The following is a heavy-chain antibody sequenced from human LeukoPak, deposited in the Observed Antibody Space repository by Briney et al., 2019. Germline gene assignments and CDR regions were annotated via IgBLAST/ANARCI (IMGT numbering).Heavy chain of an antibody. CDR3: ARVLDYYDSSGYRY. D-gene: IGHD3-22*01. Sequence: GASVKVSCKASGYTFTGYYMHWVRQAPGQGLEWMGWINPNSGGTNYAQKFQGRVTMTRDTSISTAYMELSRLRSDDTAVYYCARVLDYYDSSGYRYWGQGTLVTVSS. V-gene: IGHV1-2*02. CDR2: INPNSGGT. J-gene: IGHJ4*02. CDR1: GYTFTGYY.